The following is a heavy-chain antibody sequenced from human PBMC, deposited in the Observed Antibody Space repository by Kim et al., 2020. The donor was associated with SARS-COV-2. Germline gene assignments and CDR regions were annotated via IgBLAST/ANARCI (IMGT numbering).Heavy chain of an antibody. D-gene: IGHD3-22*01. J-gene: IGHJ3*01. Sequence: GGSLRLSCAASRFTFGSNAMNWVRQAPGKGLEWVSTISFHGASTYYADSVKGRFTISRDISKNTVYLQMNSLRAEDTAVYFCAKGIDFYPSSGYTELGAFDVWGQGGMVTVSA. V-gene: IGHV3-23*01. CDR2: ISFHGAST. CDR3: AKGIDFYPSSGYTELGAFDV. CDR1: RFTFGSNA.